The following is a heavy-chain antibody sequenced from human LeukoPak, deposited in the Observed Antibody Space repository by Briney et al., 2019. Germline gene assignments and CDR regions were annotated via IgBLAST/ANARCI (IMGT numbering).Heavy chain of an antibody. CDR3: ARDRAAMVIDY. CDR1: GFTFSDYY. D-gene: IGHD5-18*01. J-gene: IGHJ4*02. V-gene: IGHV3-11*04. CDR2: ISSSGSTI. Sequence: GGSLRLSCAASGFTFSDYYMSWIRQAPGKGLEWVSYISSSGSTIYYADSVKGRFTISRDNAKNLPYLQMNSLRAEDTAVYYCARDRAAMVIDYWGQGTLVTVSS.